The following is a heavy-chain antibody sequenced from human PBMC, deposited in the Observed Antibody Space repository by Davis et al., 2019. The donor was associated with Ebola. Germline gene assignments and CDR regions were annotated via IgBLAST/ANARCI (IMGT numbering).Heavy chain of an antibody. CDR1: GFTFSSYW. CDR3: ARELRFLEWDGMDV. CDR2: INSDGSST. V-gene: IGHV3-74*01. D-gene: IGHD3-3*01. J-gene: IGHJ6*02. Sequence: GESLKISCAASGFTFSSYWMHWVRQAPGKGLVWVSRINSDGSSTSYADSVKGRFTISRDNAKNTLYLQMNSLRAEDTAVYYCARELRFLEWDGMDVWGQGTTVTGSS.